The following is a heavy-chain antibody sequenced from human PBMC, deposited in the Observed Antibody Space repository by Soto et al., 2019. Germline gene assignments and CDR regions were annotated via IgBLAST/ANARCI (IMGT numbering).Heavy chain of an antibody. D-gene: IGHD2-15*01. CDR1: GFIFSSYG. Sequence: QVQLVESGGGVVQPRRSLRLSCAASGFIFSSYGMHWVRQAPGTGQEWVAVISYEGSHTYYADSVKGRFTITRDNFKNTLYLQMNSLRPEDTAVYYCAKEGHCGGCSCSWSECLDYWGQGTLLTVSS. J-gene: IGHJ4*02. CDR2: ISYEGSHT. V-gene: IGHV3-30*18. CDR3: AKEGHCGGCSCSWSECLDY.